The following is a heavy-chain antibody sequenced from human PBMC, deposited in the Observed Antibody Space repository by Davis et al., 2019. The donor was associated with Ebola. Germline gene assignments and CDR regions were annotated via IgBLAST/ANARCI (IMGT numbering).Heavy chain of an antibody. CDR2: ISNDRKTI. Sequence: GESLKISCVASGFTFSSYSMNWVRQVPGKGLEWISYISNDRKTIKYADSVKGRFTISRDDAKNSLFLLMNSLRDDDTAVYYCARVTGYGFGGQGTLVTVSS. CDR1: GFTFSSYS. D-gene: IGHD5-18*01. J-gene: IGHJ4*02. V-gene: IGHV3-48*02. CDR3: ARVTGYGF.